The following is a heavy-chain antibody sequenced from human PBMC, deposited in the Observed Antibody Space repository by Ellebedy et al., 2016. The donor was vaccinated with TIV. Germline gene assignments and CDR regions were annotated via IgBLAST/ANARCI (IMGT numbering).Heavy chain of an antibody. Sequence: SETLSLTCTVSGDSIRSYFWSWIRQPAGKGLEWIGHIYTSGSTNFNPSLKSRVTMSVYTSKNQFSLKLSSVTAADTAVYYCARDGRRISYGMDVWGQGTTVTVS. CDR1: GDSIRSYF. CDR3: ARDGRRISYGMDV. CDR2: IYTSGST. D-gene: IGHD1-14*01. J-gene: IGHJ6*02. V-gene: IGHV4-4*07.